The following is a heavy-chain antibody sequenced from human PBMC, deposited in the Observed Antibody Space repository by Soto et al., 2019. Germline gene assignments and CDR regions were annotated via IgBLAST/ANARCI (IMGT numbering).Heavy chain of an antibody. CDR2: IYYSGST. J-gene: IGHJ4*02. Sequence: PSETLSLTCTVSGGSISSGGYYWSWIRQHPGKGLEWIGYIYYSGSTYYNPSLKSRVTISVDTSKNQFSLKLSSVTAADTAVYYCARESINNWNGEYYFDYWGQGTLVTVSS. CDR3: ARESINNWNGEYYFDY. D-gene: IGHD1-20*01. CDR1: GGSISSGGYY. V-gene: IGHV4-31*03.